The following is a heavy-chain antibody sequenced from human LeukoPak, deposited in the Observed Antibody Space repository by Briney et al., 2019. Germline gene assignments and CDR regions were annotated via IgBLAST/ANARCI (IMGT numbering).Heavy chain of an antibody. J-gene: IGHJ4*02. CDR2: ISHSGGT. CDR1: GGSFSGYY. Sequence: SETLSLTCAVYGGSFSGYYWTWLRQPPGKGLEWIGEISHSGGTNYNPSLKSRVTISVDTSKNQFSLELRSVTAADTAVYYCARRPLVGGIDSWGQGTLVTVSS. CDR3: ARRPLVGGIDS. V-gene: IGHV4-34*01. D-gene: IGHD1-26*01.